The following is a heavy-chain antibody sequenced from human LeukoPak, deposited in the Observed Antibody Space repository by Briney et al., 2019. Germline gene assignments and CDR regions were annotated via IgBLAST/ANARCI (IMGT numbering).Heavy chain of an antibody. CDR2: IYYSGST. V-gene: IGHV4-30-4*01. D-gene: IGHD5-24*01. CDR1: GGSISSGDYY. J-gene: IGHJ3*01. Sequence: PSQTLSLTCTVSGGSISSGDYYWSWIRQPPGKGLEWIGYIYYSGSTYYNPSLKSRVTISVDTSKNQFSPQLNSVTPEDTAVYYCARGGQGDGYSADEAFDFWGQGTMVTVSS. CDR3: ARGGQGDGYSADEAFDF.